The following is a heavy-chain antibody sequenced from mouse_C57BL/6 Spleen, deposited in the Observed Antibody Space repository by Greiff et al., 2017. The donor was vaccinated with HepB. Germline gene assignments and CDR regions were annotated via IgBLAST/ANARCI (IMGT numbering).Heavy chain of an antibody. J-gene: IGHJ3*01. CDR3: AKGGDSSGYTWFAY. CDR1: GYSITSGYD. Sequence: EVHLVESGPGMVKPSQSLSLTCTVTGYSITSGYDWHWIRHFPGNKLEWMGYISYSGSTNYNPSLKSRISITHDTSKNHFFLKLNSVTTEDTATYYCAKGGDSSGYTWFAYWGQGTLVTVSA. V-gene: IGHV3-1*01. D-gene: IGHD3-2*02. CDR2: ISYSGST.